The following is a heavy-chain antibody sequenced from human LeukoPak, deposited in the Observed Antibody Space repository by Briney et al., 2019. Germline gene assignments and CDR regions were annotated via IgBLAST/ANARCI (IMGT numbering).Heavy chain of an antibody. CDR1: RFTFSSYG. V-gene: IGHV3-30*02. CDR3: AKDPYSSGWFDVFGAFDI. D-gene: IGHD6-19*01. J-gene: IGHJ3*02. CDR2: IRYDGSNK. Sequence: PGGSLRLSCAASRFTFSSYGMHWVRQAPGKGLEWVAFIRYDGSNKYYADSVKGRFTISRDNSKNTLYLQMNCLRAEDTAVYYCAKDPYSSGWFDVFGAFDIWGQGTMVTVSS.